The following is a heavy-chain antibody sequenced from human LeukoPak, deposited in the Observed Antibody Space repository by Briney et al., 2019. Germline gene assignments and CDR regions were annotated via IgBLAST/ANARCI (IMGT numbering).Heavy chain of an antibody. CDR2: IKYDGYEE. V-gene: IGHV3-7*01. Sequence: GGSLRLSCAASGFTFSRYWMSWMRPAPGKGLEWVANIKYDGYEEYYVDSVKGRFTISRDNAKNSLYLQLNSLRVEDTAVYYCKSGGAAPGSFDYWGQGTLVTVSP. D-gene: IGHD1-1*01. CDR1: GFTFSRYW. CDR3: KSGGAAPGSFDY. J-gene: IGHJ4*02.